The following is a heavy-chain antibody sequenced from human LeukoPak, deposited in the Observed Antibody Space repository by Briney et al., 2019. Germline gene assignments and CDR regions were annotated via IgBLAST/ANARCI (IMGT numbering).Heavy chain of an antibody. Sequence: GGSLRLSCAASGFTFSSYWMHWVRQAPGKGLVWVSRINSDGSSTSYADSVNGRFTISRDNAKNTLYLQMTSLRAEDTAVYYCARGYRSGCIDPWGQGTLVTVSS. D-gene: IGHD6-19*01. V-gene: IGHV3-74*01. CDR2: INSDGSST. J-gene: IGHJ5*02. CDR3: ARGYRSGCIDP. CDR1: GFTFSSYW.